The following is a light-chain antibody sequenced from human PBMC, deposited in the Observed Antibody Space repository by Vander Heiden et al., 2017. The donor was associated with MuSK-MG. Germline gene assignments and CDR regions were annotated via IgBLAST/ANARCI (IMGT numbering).Light chain of an antibody. J-gene: IGLJ2*01. CDR2: EVT. CDR3: SSSTPTGTLV. Sequence: QSALTQPPSVSGSPGQSVTISCTGISTDVASFNRVSWYQQPPGTAPRRSRYEVTNRPSGVPDRFSGSKSGNTESLSISGLQAEDEADDVCSSSTPTGTLVFGGGTKLTVL. CDR1: STDVASFNR. V-gene: IGLV2-18*02.